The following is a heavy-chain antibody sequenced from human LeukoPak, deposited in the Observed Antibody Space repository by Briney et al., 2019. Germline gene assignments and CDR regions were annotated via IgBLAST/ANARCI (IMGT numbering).Heavy chain of an antibody. CDR3: ARERSLEIAVAGTIFDY. V-gene: IGHV3-21*01. CDR1: GFTFSSYS. D-gene: IGHD6-19*01. J-gene: IGHJ4*02. CDR2: ISSISSYI. Sequence: GGSLRLSCAASGFTFSSYSMNWVRQAPGKGLEWVSSISSISSYIYYADSVKGRFTISRDNAKNSLSLQMSSLKAEDTAVYYCARERSLEIAVAGTIFDYWGQGTLVTVSS.